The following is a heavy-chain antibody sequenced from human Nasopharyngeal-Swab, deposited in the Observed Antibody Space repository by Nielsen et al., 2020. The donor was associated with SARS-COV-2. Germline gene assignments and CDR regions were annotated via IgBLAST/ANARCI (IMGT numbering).Heavy chain of an antibody. CDR1: RLTGTSYA. J-gene: IGHJ3*02. V-gene: IGHV3-23*01. CDR3: AKVISTYYYDSSGYYYVAPHDAFDI. CDR2: ISGCGGST. D-gene: IGHD3-22*01. Sequence: ADPLTLLCGASRLTGTSYAMSRVRQLPGQLLEWAFAISGCGGSTYDADSVKGRFTISRDNSKNTLYLQMNSLRAEDTAVYYCAKVISTYYYDSSGYYYVAPHDAFDIWGQGTMVTVSS.